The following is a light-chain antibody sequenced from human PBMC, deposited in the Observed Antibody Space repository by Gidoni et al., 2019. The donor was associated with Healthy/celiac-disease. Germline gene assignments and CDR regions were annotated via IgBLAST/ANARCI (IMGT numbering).Light chain of an antibody. Sequence: DIQMTQSPSSLSASVGDRVTITCRASQSISTYLNWYQQKPGKAPKLLIYAASSLQSGVPSRVSGSGSGTDFTLTISSLHLEDFATYNCQQSYSTLRTFGGGTKVEIK. V-gene: IGKV1-39*01. J-gene: IGKJ4*01. CDR2: AAS. CDR1: QSISTY. CDR3: QQSYSTLRT.